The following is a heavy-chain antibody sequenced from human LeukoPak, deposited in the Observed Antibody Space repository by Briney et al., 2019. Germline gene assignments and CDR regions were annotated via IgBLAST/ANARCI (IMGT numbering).Heavy chain of an antibody. CDR2: ISYSGNT. CDR3: ARVGRGDHTWGSYSFDY. D-gene: IGHD1-26*01. Sequence: PSETLSLTCAVSGGSISSYYWSWIRQAPGKGLEWIGYISYSGNTNHNPSLKNRVTISIDTSNNHFSLRLTSVTAADTAVYYCARVGRGDHTWGSYSFDYWGRGTLVTVSS. J-gene: IGHJ4*02. V-gene: IGHV4-59*01. CDR1: GGSISSYY.